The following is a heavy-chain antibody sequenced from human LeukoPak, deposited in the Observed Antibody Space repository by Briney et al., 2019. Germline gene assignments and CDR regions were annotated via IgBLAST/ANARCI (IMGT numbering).Heavy chain of an antibody. CDR2: IYYSGST. D-gene: IGHD2-2*01. CDR3: ASSRVVPAAEALAFDY. J-gene: IGHJ4*02. CDR1: GGSISSSSYY. V-gene: IGHV4-39*01. Sequence: SETLSLTCTVSGGSISSSSYYWGWIRQPPGKGLEWIGSIYYSGSTYYNPSLKSRVTISVDTSKNQFSLKLSSVTAADTAVYYCASSRVVPAAEALAFDYWGQGTLVTVSS.